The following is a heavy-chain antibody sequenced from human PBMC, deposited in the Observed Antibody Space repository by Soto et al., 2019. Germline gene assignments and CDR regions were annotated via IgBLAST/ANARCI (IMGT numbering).Heavy chain of an antibody. CDR3: ARDKVAAPGPFDS. V-gene: IGHV6-1*01. J-gene: IGHJ4*02. D-gene: IGHD2-15*01. CDR1: GDSVSTDSAA. Sequence: QTLSLTCVISGDSVSTDSAAWNWIRQSPSRGLEWLGRTYYRSKWYNDFAVSVKSRMTIDADTSKNQFSLQLKSVTPEDTAVYYCARDKVAAPGPFDSWGQGILVTVSS. CDR2: TYYRSKWYN.